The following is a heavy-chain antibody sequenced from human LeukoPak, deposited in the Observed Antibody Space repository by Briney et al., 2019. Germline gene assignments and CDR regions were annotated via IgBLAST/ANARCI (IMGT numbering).Heavy chain of an antibody. CDR1: GYTFTSYG. V-gene: IGHV1-69*04. CDR3: ASPAPPLYYYDSSGYRYYGMDV. D-gene: IGHD3-22*01. CDR2: IIPILGIA. Sequence: SVKVSCKASGYTFTSYGISWVRQAPGQGLEWMGRIIPILGIANYAQKFQGRVTITADKSTSTAYMELSSLRSEDTAVYYCASPAPPLYYYDSSGYRYYGMDVWGQGTTVTVSS. J-gene: IGHJ6*02.